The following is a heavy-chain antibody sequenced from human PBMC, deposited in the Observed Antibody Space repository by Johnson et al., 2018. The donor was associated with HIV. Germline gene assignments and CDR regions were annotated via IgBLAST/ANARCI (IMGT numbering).Heavy chain of an antibody. CDR3: ARDGGIGSTREDAFDI. J-gene: IGHJ3*02. D-gene: IGHD2-2*01. CDR1: GFTFSSYA. CDR2: ISYDGSNK. V-gene: IGHV3-30-3*01. Sequence: QVLLVESGGGVVQPGRSLRLSCAASGFTFSSYAMHWVRQAPGKGLEWVAVISYDGSNKYYADSAKGRFTISRDTSKNTLYLQMNSLSVEDTAVYYCARDGGIGSTREDAFDIWGQGTMVIVSS.